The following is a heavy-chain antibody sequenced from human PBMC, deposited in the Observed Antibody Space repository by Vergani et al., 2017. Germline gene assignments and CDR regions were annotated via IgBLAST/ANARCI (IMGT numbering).Heavy chain of an antibody. V-gene: IGHV4-39*01. CDR2: IYYSGST. Sequence: QLQLQESGPGLVKPSETLSLTCTVSGGSISSSSYYWGWIRQPPGKGVEWIGSIYYSGSTYYNPSLKSRVTISVDTSKNQFSLKLSSVSAADTSVYYCATPNWNYGRFDYWGQGTLVTVSS. CDR3: ATPNWNYGRFDY. J-gene: IGHJ4*02. CDR1: GGSISSSSYY. D-gene: IGHD1-7*01.